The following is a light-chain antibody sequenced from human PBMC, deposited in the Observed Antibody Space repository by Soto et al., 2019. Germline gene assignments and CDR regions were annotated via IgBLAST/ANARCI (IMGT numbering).Light chain of an antibody. J-gene: IGKJ1*01. CDR3: QQFGSAPEGT. CDR2: GGS. CDR1: QTVRGIY. V-gene: IGKV3-20*01. Sequence: EIVVTQSPGTLSLSPGERATVSCRASQTVRGIYLAWYQQKPGQTPRLLIYGGSSRATGIPDRFSGSGSGTDFTLTISRLEPEDFAVYYCQQFGSAPEGTFGQGTKVDIK.